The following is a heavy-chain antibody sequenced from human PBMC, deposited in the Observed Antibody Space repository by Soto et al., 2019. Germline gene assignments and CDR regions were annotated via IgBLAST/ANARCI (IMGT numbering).Heavy chain of an antibody. CDR3: ARAASRGYSSGSGSPGGY. Sequence: ANYAQKFQDRVTITADESTSTAYMELSSLRSEDTAMYFCARAASRGYSSGSGSPGGYWGQGTLVTVSS. J-gene: IGHJ4*02. CDR2: A. D-gene: IGHD5-18*01. V-gene: IGHV1-69*01.